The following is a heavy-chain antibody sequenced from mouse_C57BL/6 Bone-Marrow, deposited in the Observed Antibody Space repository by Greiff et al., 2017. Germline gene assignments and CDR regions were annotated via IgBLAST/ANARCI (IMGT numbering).Heavy chain of an antibody. CDR2: IYPRSGNT. CDR1: GYTFTSYG. J-gene: IGHJ3*01. V-gene: IGHV1-81*01. Sequence: QVQLPQSGAELARPGASVKLSCKASGYTFTSYGISWVKQRTGQGLEWIGEIYPRSGNTYYNEKFKGKATLTADKSSSTAYMELRSLTSEDSAVYFCARYYYGSTPFAYWGQGTLVTVSA. D-gene: IGHD1-1*01. CDR3: ARYYYGSTPFAY.